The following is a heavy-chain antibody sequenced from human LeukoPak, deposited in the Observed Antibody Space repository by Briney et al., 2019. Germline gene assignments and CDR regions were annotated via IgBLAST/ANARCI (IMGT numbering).Heavy chain of an antibody. CDR1: GYTFTGYY. CDR2: INPNSGGT. D-gene: IGHD2-2*01. V-gene: IGHV1-2*06. CDR3: ARYPGNDAFDI. J-gene: IGHJ3*02. Sequence: ASVKVSCKASGYTFTGYYLHWVRQAPGQGLEWMGRINPNSGGTNYAQKFQGRVTVTRDTSISTAYMELSRLTSGDTAVYYCARYPGNDAFDIWGQGTMVTVSS.